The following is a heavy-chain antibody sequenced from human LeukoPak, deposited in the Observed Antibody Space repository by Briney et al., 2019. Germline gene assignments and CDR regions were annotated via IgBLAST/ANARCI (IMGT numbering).Heavy chain of an antibody. D-gene: IGHD1-7*01. CDR3: AKNRVVFNWNYAYYFDS. J-gene: IGHJ4*02. V-gene: IGHV3-21*01. CDR2: ISSSSSYI. CDR1: GFTFSSYA. Sequence: GGSLRLSCAASGFTFSSYAMSWVRQAPGKGLEWVSSISSSSSYIYYADSVKGRFTISRDNAKNSLYLQMNSLRAGDTALYYCAKNRVVFNWNYAYYFDSWGQGTLVTVSS.